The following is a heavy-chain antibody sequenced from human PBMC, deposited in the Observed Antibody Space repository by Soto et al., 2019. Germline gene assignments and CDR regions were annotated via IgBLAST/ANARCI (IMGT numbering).Heavy chain of an antibody. CDR2: ISSSGTTI. V-gene: IGHV3-48*03. J-gene: IGHJ4*02. Sequence: EVQLVESGGGLVQPGGSLRLSCVASEFTFSSYEMNWARQAPGKGLEWVSYISSSGTTIYYTDSVKGRFTISRDNAKKSLYLQMNSLRADDTAVYYCVRFGGAAAGPGDYWGQGTLVTVSS. CDR1: EFTFSSYE. CDR3: VRFGGAAAGPGDY. D-gene: IGHD6-13*01.